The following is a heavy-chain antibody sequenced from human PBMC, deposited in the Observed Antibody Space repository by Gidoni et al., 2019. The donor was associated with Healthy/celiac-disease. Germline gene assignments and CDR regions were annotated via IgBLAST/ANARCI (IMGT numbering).Heavy chain of an antibody. CDR3: AKDLVVLMVYAGVDY. V-gene: IGHV3-23*01. CDR2: ISGSGGST. D-gene: IGHD2-8*01. CDR1: GFTFSSYA. Sequence: EVQLLESGGGLVQTGGSLRLSCAASGFTFSSYAMSWVRQAPGKGLGLVSAISGSGGSTYYADSVKGRFTISRDNSKNTLYLQMNSLRAEDTAVYYCAKDLVVLMVYAGVDYWGQGTLVTVSS. J-gene: IGHJ4*02.